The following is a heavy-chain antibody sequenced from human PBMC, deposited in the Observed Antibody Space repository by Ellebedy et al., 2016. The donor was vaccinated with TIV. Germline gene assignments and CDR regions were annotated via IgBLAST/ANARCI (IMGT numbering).Heavy chain of an antibody. CDR3: ARQGYRGYSYGATYTPFDY. Sequence: MPSETLSLTCTVSGGSIRSSSYYWGWIRQPPGKGLEWIGSIYYSGSTYYNPSLKSRVTISVDTSKNQFSLKLSSVTAADTAVYYCARQGYRGYSYGATYTPFDYWGQGTLVTVSS. CDR2: IYYSGST. D-gene: IGHD5-18*01. CDR1: GGSIRSSSYY. J-gene: IGHJ4*02. V-gene: IGHV4-39*01.